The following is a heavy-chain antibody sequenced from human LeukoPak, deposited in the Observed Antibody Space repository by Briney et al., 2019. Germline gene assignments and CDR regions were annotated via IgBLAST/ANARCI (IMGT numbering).Heavy chain of an antibody. CDR3: ARATVPLEYSSSSHFYYYYMDV. J-gene: IGHJ6*03. V-gene: IGHV3-23*01. Sequence: GGYLRLSCAASGFTFTSYAMSWVRQAPGKGLEWVSAITGSGGTTYYADFVKGRFTISRDNSKNTLYLQMNSLRGEDTAVYYCARATVPLEYSSSSHFYYYYMDVWGKGTTVAVSS. D-gene: IGHD6-6*01. CDR2: ITGSGGTT. CDR1: GFTFTSYA.